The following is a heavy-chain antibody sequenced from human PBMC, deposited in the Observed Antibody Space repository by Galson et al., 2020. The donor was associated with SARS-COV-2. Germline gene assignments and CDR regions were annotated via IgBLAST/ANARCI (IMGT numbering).Heavy chain of an antibody. CDR3: ASLETRGIAAALDN. D-gene: IGHD6-13*01. V-gene: IGHV3-30-3*01. CDR1: GFTFSSST. J-gene: IGHJ4*02. Sequence: GESLKISCAASGFTFSSSTMHWVRQAPGKGLEWVAVIPYDGSSKYYADSVKGRFTISRDNSKNTLYLQMNSLRAEDTAIYYCASLETRGIAAALDNWGQGTLVTVSS. CDR2: IPYDGSSK.